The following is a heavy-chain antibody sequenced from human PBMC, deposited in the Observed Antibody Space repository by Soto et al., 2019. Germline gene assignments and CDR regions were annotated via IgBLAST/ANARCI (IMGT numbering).Heavy chain of an antibody. CDR2: IYYSGST. Sequence: QVQLQESGPGLVKPSQTLSLTCTVSGGSISSGGYYWSWIRQHPGKGLEWNGYIYYSGSTYYNPSLKSRVTISVDTSKNQFSLKLSSVTAADTAVYYCARVTAQGYYYGMDVWGQGTTVTVSS. D-gene: IGHD2-21*02. CDR1: GGSISSGGYY. CDR3: ARVTAQGYYYGMDV. V-gene: IGHV4-31*03. J-gene: IGHJ6*02.